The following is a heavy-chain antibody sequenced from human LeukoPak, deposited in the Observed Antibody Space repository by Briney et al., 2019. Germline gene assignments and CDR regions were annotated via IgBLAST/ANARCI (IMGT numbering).Heavy chain of an antibody. Sequence: SETLSLTCTVSGGSISSYCWSWIRQPPGKGLEWIGYIYYSGSTNYNPSLKSRVTISVDASKNQFSLKLSSVTAADTAVYYCARDRPGYGGNSYDEYYYYYYGMDVWGQGTTVTVSS. V-gene: IGHV4-59*01. CDR1: GGSISSYC. D-gene: IGHD4-23*01. J-gene: IGHJ6*02. CDR2: IYYSGST. CDR3: ARDRPGYGGNSYDEYYYYYYGMDV.